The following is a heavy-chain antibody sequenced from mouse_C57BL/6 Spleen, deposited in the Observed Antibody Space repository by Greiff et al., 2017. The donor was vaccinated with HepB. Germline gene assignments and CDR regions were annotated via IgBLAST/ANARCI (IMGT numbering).Heavy chain of an antibody. J-gene: IGHJ4*01. CDR3: ARQGIYYGREGYYAMDY. CDR1: GFTFSDYY. V-gene: IGHV5-12*01. D-gene: IGHD1-1*01. Sequence: EVMLVESGGGLVQPGGSLKLSCAASGFTFSDYYMYWVRQTPEKRLEWVAYISNGGGSTYYPDTVKGRFTISRDNAKNTLYLQMSRLKSEDTAMYYCARQGIYYGREGYYAMDYWGQGTSVTVSS. CDR2: ISNGGGST.